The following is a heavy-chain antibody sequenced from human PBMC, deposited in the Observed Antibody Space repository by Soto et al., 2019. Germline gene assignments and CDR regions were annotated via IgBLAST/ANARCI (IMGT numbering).Heavy chain of an antibody. Sequence: QVQLVESGGGVVQPGRSLRLSCAASGFTFSSYGMHWVRQAPGKGLEWVAVISYDGSNKYYADSVKGRFTISRDNSKSTLYLQMNSLRAEDTAVYYCPKDRARYCGGGSCYPIFDYWGQGTLVTVSS. CDR1: GFTFSSYG. V-gene: IGHV3-30*18. CDR3: PKDRARYCGGGSCYPIFDY. J-gene: IGHJ4*02. D-gene: IGHD2-15*01. CDR2: ISYDGSNK.